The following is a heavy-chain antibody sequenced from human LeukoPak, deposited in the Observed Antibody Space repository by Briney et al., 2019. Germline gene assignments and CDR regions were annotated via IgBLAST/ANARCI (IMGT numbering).Heavy chain of an antibody. V-gene: IGHV4-4*02. CDR3: ARGRDAAAGYFDY. J-gene: IGHJ4*02. CDR2: IYHSGST. CDR1: GGSISSSNW. Sequence: SGTLSLTCAVSGGSISSSNWWSWVRQPPGKGLEWIGEIYHSGSTNYSPSLKSRVTISVDKSKNQFSLKLSSVTAADTAVYYCARGRDAAAGYFDYWGQGTLVTVSS. D-gene: IGHD6-13*01.